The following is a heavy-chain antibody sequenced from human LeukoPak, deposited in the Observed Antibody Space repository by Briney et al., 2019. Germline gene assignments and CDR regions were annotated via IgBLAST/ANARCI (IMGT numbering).Heavy chain of an antibody. V-gene: IGHV3-23*01. D-gene: IGHD3-22*01. CDR3: AKFILVVIKGGYFDY. J-gene: IGHJ4*02. Sequence: GGSLRLSCAASRFTFSSYAISWVRQAPGKGLEWVSTISSTDVATYYADSVKGRFTISRDNSKNTLYLQMNSLRAEDTAVYYCAKFILVVIKGGYFDYWGQGTLVTVSS. CDR1: RFTFSSYA. CDR2: ISSTDVAT.